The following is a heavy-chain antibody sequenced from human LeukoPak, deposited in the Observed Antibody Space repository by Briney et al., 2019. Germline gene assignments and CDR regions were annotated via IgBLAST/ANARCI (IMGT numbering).Heavy chain of an antibody. D-gene: IGHD3-3*01. CDR3: ARVGIRFLEQYYFDY. J-gene: IGHJ4*02. CDR1: GFTFSNYG. CDR2: ISTSRSYI. V-gene: IGHV3-21*01. Sequence: GGSLRLSCAASGFTFSNYGMHWVRQAPGKGLEWLSYISTSRSYIYYADSVKGRFTVSRDNAMNSLFLQMNSLVAEDTAVYYCARVGIRFLEQYYFDYWGQGTLVTVSS.